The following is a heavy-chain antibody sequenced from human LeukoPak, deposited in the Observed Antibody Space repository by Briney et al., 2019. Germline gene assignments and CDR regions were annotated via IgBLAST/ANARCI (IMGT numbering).Heavy chain of an antibody. Sequence: PGGSLRLSCAASGFTVSSNYMSWVRQAPGKGLEWVSVIYSGGSTYYADSVKGRFTISRDNSKNTLYLQMNSLRAEDTAVYYCARSVLGYCSGGSCYSSGLDYWGQGTLVTVSS. CDR1: GFTVSSNY. V-gene: IGHV3-53*05. D-gene: IGHD2-15*01. CDR2: IYSGGST. J-gene: IGHJ4*02. CDR3: ARSVLGYCSGGSCYSSGLDY.